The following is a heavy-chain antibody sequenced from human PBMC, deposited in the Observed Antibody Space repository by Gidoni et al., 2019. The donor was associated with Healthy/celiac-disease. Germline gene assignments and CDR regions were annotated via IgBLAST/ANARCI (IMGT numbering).Heavy chain of an antibody. CDR1: GFTFSSSA. Sequence: EVQLLESGGGLVQPGGSLRLSFAASGFTFSSSAMSWVRQGPGKGLEWVSAISGSGGSTDYEDSVKGRFTISRDNSKNTLYLQMNSLRAEDTAVYYWAASPGGSSWSLYWYFDLWGRGTLVTVSS. CDR3: AASPGGSSWSLYWYFDL. CDR2: ISGSGGST. D-gene: IGHD6-13*01. V-gene: IGHV3-23*01. J-gene: IGHJ2*01.